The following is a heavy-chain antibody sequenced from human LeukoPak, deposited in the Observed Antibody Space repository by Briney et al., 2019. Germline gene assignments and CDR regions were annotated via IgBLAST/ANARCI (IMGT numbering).Heavy chain of an antibody. J-gene: IGHJ5*02. CDR2: INPSGGST. Sequence: GASVKVSCKASGYTFTSYYMHWVRQAPGQGLEWMGIINPSGGSTSYAQKFQGRVTMTRDTSTSTVYMELSSLRSEDTAVYYCAGGYCSSTSCYYNWFDPWGHGTLVTVSS. CDR3: AGGYCSSTSCYYNWFDP. D-gene: IGHD2-2*01. CDR1: GYTFTSYY. V-gene: IGHV1-46*01.